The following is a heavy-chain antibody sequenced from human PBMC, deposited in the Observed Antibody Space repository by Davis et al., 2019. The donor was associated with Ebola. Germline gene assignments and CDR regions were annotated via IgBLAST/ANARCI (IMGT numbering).Heavy chain of an antibody. V-gene: IGHV1-18*01. CDR1: GYTFTGYG. Sequence: ASVKVSCKASGYTFTGYGISWVRQAPGQGLEWMGWISAYNGNTNYAQKLQGRVTMTTDTSTSTAYMELRSLRSDDTAVYYCARDDFGYCSSTSCSHYYYYGMDVWGQGTTVIVSS. J-gene: IGHJ6*02. D-gene: IGHD2-2*03. CDR3: ARDDFGYCSSTSCSHYYYYGMDV. CDR2: ISAYNGNT.